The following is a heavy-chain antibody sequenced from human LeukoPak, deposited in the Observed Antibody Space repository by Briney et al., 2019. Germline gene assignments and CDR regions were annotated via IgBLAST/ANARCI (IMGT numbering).Heavy chain of an antibody. CDR2: IYHSGST. CDR1: GYSISSGYY. J-gene: IGHJ6*03. Sequence: PSETLSLTCTVSGYSISSGYYWGWIRQPPGKGLEWIGSIYHSGSTYYNPSLKSRVTISVDTSKNQFSLKLSSVTAADTAVYYCARGLKNYYYYMDVWGKGTTVTVSS. V-gene: IGHV4-38-2*02. CDR3: ARGLKNYYYYMDV.